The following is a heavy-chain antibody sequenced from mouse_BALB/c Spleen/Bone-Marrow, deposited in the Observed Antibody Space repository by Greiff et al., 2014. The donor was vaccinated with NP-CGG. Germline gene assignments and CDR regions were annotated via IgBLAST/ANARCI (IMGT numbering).Heavy chain of an antibody. V-gene: IGHV1S81*02. CDR3: APYYYGSSYGFYWYFDV. Sequence: GAELVKPGASVKLSCKASGYTFTSYWMHWVKQRPGQGLEWIGEINPSNGRTNYNEKFKSKATLTVDKSSSTAYMQLSSLTSEDSAVYYCAPYYYGSSYGFYWYFDVWGAGTTVTVSP. J-gene: IGHJ1*01. CDR1: GYTFTSYW. CDR2: INPSNGRT. D-gene: IGHD1-1*01.